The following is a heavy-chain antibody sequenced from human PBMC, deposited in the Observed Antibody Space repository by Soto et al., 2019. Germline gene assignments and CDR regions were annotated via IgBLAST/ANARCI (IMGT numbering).Heavy chain of an antibody. D-gene: IGHD3-3*01. V-gene: IGHV6-1*01. CDR1: VGSVCSNRSA. J-gene: IGHJ6*02. Sequence: SRTGDSCVGSVCSNRSAWNWIRQSPSRGLEWLGRTYYRSKWYNDYAVSVKSRITINPDTSKNQFSLQLNSVTPEDTAVYYCARAHDFWSGYYHYYSYGMDVWGQGTTVTVS. CDR2: TYYRSKWYN. CDR3: ARAHDFWSGYYHYYSYGMDV.